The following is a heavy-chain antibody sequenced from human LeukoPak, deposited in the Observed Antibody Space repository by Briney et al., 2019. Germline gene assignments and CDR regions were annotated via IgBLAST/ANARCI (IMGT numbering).Heavy chain of an antibody. Sequence: SETLSLTCAVYGGSFSGYYWSWIRQPPGKGLEWIGEINHGGSTNYNPSLKSRVTISVDTSKNQFSLKLSSVTAADTAVYYCARGSTVLEIVVVGYYFDYWGQGTLVTVSS. D-gene: IGHD3-22*01. CDR3: ARGSTVLEIVVVGYYFDY. J-gene: IGHJ4*02. V-gene: IGHV4-34*01. CDR1: GGSFSGYY. CDR2: INHGGST.